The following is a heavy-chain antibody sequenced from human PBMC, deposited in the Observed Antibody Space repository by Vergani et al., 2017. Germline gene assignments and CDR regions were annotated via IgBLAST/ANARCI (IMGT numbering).Heavy chain of an antibody. Sequence: QVQLVQSGAEVKKPGSSVKVSCKASGGTFSSYAISWVRQAPGQGLEWMGGIIPIFGTANYAQKFQGRVTITADESTSTAYMELSSLRSEDTAVYYCARDRGIVVVPAARQLFDYWGQGTLVTVSS. D-gene: IGHD2-2*01. CDR2: IIPIFGTA. J-gene: IGHJ4*02. V-gene: IGHV1-69*01. CDR3: ARDRGIVVVPAARQLFDY. CDR1: GGTFSSYA.